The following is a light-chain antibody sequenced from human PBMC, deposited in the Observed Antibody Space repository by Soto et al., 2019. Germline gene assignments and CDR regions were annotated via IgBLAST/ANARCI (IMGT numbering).Light chain of an antibody. Sequence: DIQMTQSPSTLSASVGDRVTITCRASQSISSWLAWYQQKAGKAPKLLIYKASSLESGVPSRFSGSGFGTEFTLTISSLQPDDFATYYCQQYNSDLWTFGQGTKVEIK. V-gene: IGKV1-5*03. CDR1: QSISSW. J-gene: IGKJ1*01. CDR3: QQYNSDLWT. CDR2: KAS.